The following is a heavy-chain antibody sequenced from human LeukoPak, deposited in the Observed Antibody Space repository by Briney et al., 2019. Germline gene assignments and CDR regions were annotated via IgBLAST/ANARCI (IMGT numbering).Heavy chain of an antibody. V-gene: IGHV1-69*05. Sequence: SVKVSCKASGGTFISYAISWVRQAPGQGLEWMGGIIPIFGTANYAQKFQGRVTTTTDESTSTAYMELSSLRSEDTAVYYCAIGPGGLTIPYYMDVWGKGTTVTVSS. D-gene: IGHD3-3*01. CDR2: IIPIFGTA. J-gene: IGHJ6*03. CDR3: AIGPGGLTIPYYMDV. CDR1: GGTFISYA.